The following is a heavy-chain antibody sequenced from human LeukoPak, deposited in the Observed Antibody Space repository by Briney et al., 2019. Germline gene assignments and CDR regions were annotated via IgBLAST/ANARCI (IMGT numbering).Heavy chain of an antibody. Sequence: GGSLRLSCAASGFTFSDYWMHWVRQAPGKGLEWVARIYSDVRRIKYADSVKGRFTISRDNATNTLYLQMNALRVEDTAVYYCATSPVISRYWGQGTLVTVSS. CDR3: ATSPVISRY. V-gene: IGHV3-74*03. CDR1: GFTFSDYW. D-gene: IGHD2-21*01. CDR2: IYSDVRRI. J-gene: IGHJ4*02.